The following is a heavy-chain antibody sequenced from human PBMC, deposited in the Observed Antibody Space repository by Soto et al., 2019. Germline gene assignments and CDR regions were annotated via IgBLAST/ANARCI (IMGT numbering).Heavy chain of an antibody. D-gene: IGHD2-2*01. CDR1: GDSISSFY. CDR3: ARVGYCSSTPCWPIGYFEY. V-gene: IGHV4-59*01. J-gene: IGHJ4*02. CDR2: IFSSGST. Sequence: QVQLQESGPGLVKPSETLSLTCTVSGDSISSFYWTWIWQPPGKGLEWVGYIFSSGSTNYNPSLKSRVTISVDTSENQFSLKLTSVTAADTAIYYCARVGYCSSTPCWPIGYFEYWGQGTLVTVSS.